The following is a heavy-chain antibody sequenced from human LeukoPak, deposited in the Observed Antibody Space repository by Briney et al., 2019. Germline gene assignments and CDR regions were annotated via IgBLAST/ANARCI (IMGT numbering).Heavy chain of an antibody. Sequence: SETLSLTSAVSGGSITTTNWRSSVRQPPGKGLEWIGEVHLNGATNYNPSLESRFSMSIDKSNNHLSLEVTSVTAADTAMYYCTRESGAFSPFDFWGQGTLVTVSS. CDR2: VHLNGAT. V-gene: IGHV4-4*02. CDR3: TRESGAFSPFDF. CDR1: GGSITTTNW. J-gene: IGHJ4*02. D-gene: IGHD1-26*01.